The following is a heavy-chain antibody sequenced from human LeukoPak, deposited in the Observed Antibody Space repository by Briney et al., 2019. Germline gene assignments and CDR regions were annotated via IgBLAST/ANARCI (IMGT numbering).Heavy chain of an antibody. CDR2: INPNSGGA. CDR1: GYTFTGYY. D-gene: IGHD3-22*01. V-gene: IGHV1-2*02. Sequence: ASVKVSCKASGYTFTGYYMHWVRQAPGQGLECLGWINPNSGGANYAQKFQGRVTMTRDTSISTAYMELSRLRSDDTAVYYCASTRYYYDSSGYLDYWGQGTLVTVSS. CDR3: ASTRYYYDSSGYLDY. J-gene: IGHJ4*02.